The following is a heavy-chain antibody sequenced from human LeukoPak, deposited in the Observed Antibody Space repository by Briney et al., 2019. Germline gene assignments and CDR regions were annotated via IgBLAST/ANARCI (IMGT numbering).Heavy chain of an antibody. V-gene: IGHV1-2*02. J-gene: IGHJ4*02. CDR2: INLNSGGT. Sequence: ASVKVSCKASGYTFTGYYMHWVRQAPGQGLEWMGWINLNSGGTNYAQKFQGRVTMTRDTSISTAYMELSRLRSDDTAVYYCARAMRRGLFRLWGQGTLVTVSS. CDR3: ARAMRRGLFRL. CDR1: GYTFTGYY. D-gene: IGHD4-17*01.